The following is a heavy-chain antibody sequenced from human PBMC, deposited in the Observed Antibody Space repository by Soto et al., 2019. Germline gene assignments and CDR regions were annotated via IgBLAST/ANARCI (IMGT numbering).Heavy chain of an antibody. CDR3: AAWPTTPVRADYYGMDV. V-gene: IGHV1-58*01. D-gene: IGHD1-26*01. J-gene: IGHJ6*02. CDR2: IVVGSGNT. CDR1: GFTFTSSA. Sequence: GASVKVSCKASGFTFTSSAVQWVRQARGQRLEWIGWIVVGSGNTNYAQKFQERVTITRDMSTSTAYMELSSLRSEDTAVYYCAAWPTTPVRADYYGMDVWGQGTTVTVS.